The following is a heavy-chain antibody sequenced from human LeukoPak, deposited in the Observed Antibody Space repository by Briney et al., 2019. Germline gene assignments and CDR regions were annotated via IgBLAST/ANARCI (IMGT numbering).Heavy chain of an antibody. CDR1: GGSIRDSC. CDR3: ARGELIRGVLARSPRPRLYYGMDV. V-gene: IGHV4-4*07. CDR2: SYTTGSA. D-gene: IGHD3-10*01. Sequence: SETLSLTCTVSGGSIRDSCWNWIRLPAGRGLEWIGRSYTTGSASYNPSLKSRVTMSFDMSSNQFSLRLTSVTAADTAVYFCARGELIRGVLARSPRPRLYYGMDVWGQGTTVIVSS. J-gene: IGHJ6*02.